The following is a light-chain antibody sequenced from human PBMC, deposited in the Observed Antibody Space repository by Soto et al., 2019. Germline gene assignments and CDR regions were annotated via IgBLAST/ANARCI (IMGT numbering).Light chain of an antibody. CDR1: SGSVTTSYY. CDR2: NTN. CDR3: VLYMGSGMSV. J-gene: IGLJ3*02. Sequence: QTVVTQEPSFSASPGRTVTLTCGLSSGSVTTSYYPSWYQQTPGPAPRTLIYNTNTRSSGVPDRFSGSILGNKAALTITGAQADDESDYYCVLYMGSGMSVFGGGTKLTVL. V-gene: IGLV8-61*01.